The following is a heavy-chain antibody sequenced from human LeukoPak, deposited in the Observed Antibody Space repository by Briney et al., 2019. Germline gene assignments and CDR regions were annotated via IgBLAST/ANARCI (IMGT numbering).Heavy chain of an antibody. CDR1: GGSFSGYY. V-gene: IGHV4-34*01. Sequence: SETLSLTCAVYGGSFSGYYWSWIRQPPGKGLEWIGEINHSGSTNYNPSLKSRVTISVDTSKNQFSLKLSSVTAADTAVYYCARGIGTMIVSSWRGRNNWFDPWGQGTLVTVSS. CDR2: INHSGST. D-gene: IGHD3-22*01. J-gene: IGHJ5*02. CDR3: ARGIGTMIVSSWRGRNNWFDP.